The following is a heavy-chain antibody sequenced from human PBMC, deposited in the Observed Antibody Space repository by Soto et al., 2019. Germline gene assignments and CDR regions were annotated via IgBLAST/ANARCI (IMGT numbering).Heavy chain of an antibody. CDR3: AREGPSFRYFDF. D-gene: IGHD3-16*02. CDR1: GYTFTSYY. CDR2: INPSGGST. Sequence: ASVKVSCTASGYTFTSYYMHWVRQAPGQGLEWMGIINPSGGSTSYAQKFQGRVTMTRDTSTSTVYMELSSLRSEDTAVYYCAREGPSFRYFDFWGQGTLVTVSS. J-gene: IGHJ4*02. V-gene: IGHV1-46*03.